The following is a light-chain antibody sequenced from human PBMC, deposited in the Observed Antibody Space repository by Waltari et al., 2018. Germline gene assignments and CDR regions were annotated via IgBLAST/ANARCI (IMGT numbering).Light chain of an antibody. J-gene: IGLJ1*01. V-gene: IGLV2-23*01. CDR1: NRDLGNYIL. CDR3: CSYAGSSSYV. CDR2: EAN. Sequence: QSALTQPAHVSGSPGQSITISSTGSNRDLGNYILVSWYQDHPGKAPKLIIFEANKRPSEVSNRFSVSKSGNTASLTISGLQAEDEADYYCCSYAGSSSYVFGPGTKVTVL.